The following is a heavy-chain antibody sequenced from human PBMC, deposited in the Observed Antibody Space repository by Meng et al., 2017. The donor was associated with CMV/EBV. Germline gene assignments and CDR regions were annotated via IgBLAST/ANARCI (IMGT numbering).Heavy chain of an antibody. Sequence: SETPLTCTVSGGSISRSSYYWGWIRQPPGKGLEWIGSIYYSGSTNYNPSLKSRVTISVDTSKNQFSLKLSSVTAADTAVYYCARDRGELLPSYYFDYWGQGKLVTVSS. D-gene: IGHD1-26*01. CDR1: GGSISRSSYY. J-gene: IGHJ4*02. CDR3: ARDRGELLPSYYFDY. CDR2: IYYSGST. V-gene: IGHV4-39*07.